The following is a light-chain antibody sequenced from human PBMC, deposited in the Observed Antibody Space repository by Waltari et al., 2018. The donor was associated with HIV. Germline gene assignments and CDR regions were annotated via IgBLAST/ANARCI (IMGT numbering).Light chain of an antibody. CDR2: WAS. Sequence: DIVLTQSPDSLAVSLGERATMNCKSSQKILFSSTNKNYLSWYQQRPGQPPRLLIYWASSRESGVPERFTGSWSGTNFTLTISRLQADDVAVYFCQQYYSTPRTFGQGTKV. J-gene: IGKJ1*01. CDR1: QKILFSSTNKNY. CDR3: QQYYSTPRT. V-gene: IGKV4-1*01.